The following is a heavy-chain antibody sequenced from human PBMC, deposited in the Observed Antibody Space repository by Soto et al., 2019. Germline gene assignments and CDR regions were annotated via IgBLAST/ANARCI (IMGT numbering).Heavy chain of an antibody. J-gene: IGHJ4*02. CDR3: ARSRYSYAPWQGVD. D-gene: IGHD5-18*01. Sequence: EVQLVESGGGLVQPGGSLTLSCAASGFTFSIYWMSLVRQAPGKGLEWVANINEDGSDKYYVDSVKGRFTISRDNAKNSLYLQMNSLRAEDSALYYCARSRYSYAPWQGVDWGQGTLVTVSS. V-gene: IGHV3-7*01. CDR2: INEDGSDK. CDR1: GFTFSIYW.